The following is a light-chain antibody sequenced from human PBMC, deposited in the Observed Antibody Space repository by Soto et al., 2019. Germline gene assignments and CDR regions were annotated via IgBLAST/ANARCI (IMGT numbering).Light chain of an antibody. CDR1: QSVSSN. CDR2: GAS. V-gene: IGKV3-20*01. Sequence: RVMTQSPATLSLSLGERATLSCRASQSVSSNLAWYQQKPGQAPRLLIYGASSRAAGIPDRFSGSGSGTDFTLTICRLEPEDFAVYYCQHYGSSPITFGQGARLEVK. CDR3: QHYGSSPIT. J-gene: IGKJ5*01.